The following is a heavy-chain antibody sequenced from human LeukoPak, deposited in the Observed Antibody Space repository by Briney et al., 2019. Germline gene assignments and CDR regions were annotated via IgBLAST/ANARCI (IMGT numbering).Heavy chain of an antibody. D-gene: IGHD6-13*01. CDR3: ARVTDPGIADTEYFQH. CDR2: INPNSGGT. CDR1: GYTFTGYY. J-gene: IGHJ1*01. V-gene: IGHV1-2*02. Sequence: ASVKVSCKASGYTFTGYYMHWVRQAPGQGLEWMGWINPNSGGTNYAQKFQGRVTMTRDTSISTAYMELSRLRSDDTAVYYCARVTDPGIADTEYFQHWGQGTLVTVSS.